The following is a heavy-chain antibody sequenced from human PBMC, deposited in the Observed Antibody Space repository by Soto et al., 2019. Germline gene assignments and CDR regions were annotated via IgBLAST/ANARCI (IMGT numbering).Heavy chain of an antibody. D-gene: IGHD4-4*01. J-gene: IGHJ6*01. CDR2: INHSGST. V-gene: IGHV4-34*01. CDR3: ANELRLQAGGAFYYYYGLDV. CDR1: GGSFSGYY. Sequence: PSETLSLTCAVYGGSFSGYYWSWIRQPPGKGLEWIGEINHSGSTNYNPSLKSRVTISVDTSKNQFSLKLSSVTAADTAVYYCANELRLQAGGAFYYYYGLDVWGQGTTVTVTS.